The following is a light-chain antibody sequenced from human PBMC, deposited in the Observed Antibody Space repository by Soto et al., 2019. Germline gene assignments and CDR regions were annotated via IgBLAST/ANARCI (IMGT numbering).Light chain of an antibody. CDR1: QGVSSW. CDR2: SAS. Sequence: DIQVTQSPSSVSASVGDRVTITCRTSQGVSSWLAWYQQKPGKAPELLIYSASTLQTGVPSRFSGSGSGTDFTLTISSLQPEDFATYYCQQYNSFPLTFGGGTKVEIK. CDR3: QQYNSFPLT. V-gene: IGKV1-12*01. J-gene: IGKJ4*01.